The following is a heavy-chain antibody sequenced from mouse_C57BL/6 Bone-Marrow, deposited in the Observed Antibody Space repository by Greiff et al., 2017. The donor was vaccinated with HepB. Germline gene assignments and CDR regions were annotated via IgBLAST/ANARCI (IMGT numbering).Heavy chain of an antibody. V-gene: IGHV1-54*01. D-gene: IGHD2-4*01. CDR2: INPGSGGT. CDR3: AFYYDYDGGFAY. J-gene: IGHJ3*01. CDR1: GYAFTNYL. Sequence: QVQLQQSGAELVRPGPSVKVSCKASGYAFTNYLIEWVKQRPGQGLEWIGVINPGSGGTNYNEKFKGKATLTADKSSSTAYMQLSSLTSEDSAVYFCAFYYDYDGGFAYWGQGTLVTVSA.